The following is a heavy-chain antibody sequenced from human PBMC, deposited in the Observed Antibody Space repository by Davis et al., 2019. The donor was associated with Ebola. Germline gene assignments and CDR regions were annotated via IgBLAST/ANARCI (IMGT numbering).Heavy chain of an antibody. J-gene: IGHJ4*02. CDR2: IYHSGST. CDR3: ARVPTVSRGYYFDY. V-gene: IGHV4-38-2*02. CDR1: GYSISSGYY. D-gene: IGHD4-17*01. Sequence: PSETLSLTCTVSGYSISSGYYWGWIRQPPGKGLEWIGSIYHSGSTYYTPSLKSRVTISVDTSKNQFSLKLSSVTAVETAVYYCARVPTVSRGYYFDYCGQGTLVTVSS.